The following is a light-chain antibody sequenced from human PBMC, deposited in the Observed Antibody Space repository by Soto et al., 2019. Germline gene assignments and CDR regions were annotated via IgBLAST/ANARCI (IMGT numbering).Light chain of an antibody. J-gene: IGLJ1*01. CDR2: EVS. Sequence: QSVLTQPASVSGSPGQSITISCTGTSSDGGGYNYVSWYQQHPGKAPKLMIYEVSNRPSGVSNRFSGSKSGNTASLTISGLQAEDEAEYYCSSYTSSSTPYVFGTGTKVTVL. CDR3: SSYTSSSTPYV. CDR1: SSDGGGYNY. V-gene: IGLV2-14*01.